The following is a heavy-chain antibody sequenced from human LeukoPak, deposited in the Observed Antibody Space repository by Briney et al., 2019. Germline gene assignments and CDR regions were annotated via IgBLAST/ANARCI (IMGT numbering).Heavy chain of an antibody. CDR1: GFTFSSYG. D-gene: IGHD4-11*01. J-gene: IGHJ4*02. CDR3: ARETVTTDY. CDR2: ISYDESNK. V-gene: IGHV3-30*03. Sequence: GGSLRLSCAASGFTFSSYGMHWVRQAPGKGLEWVAVISYDESNKWYADSVKGRLTISRDNAKNSLYLQMNSLRAEDTAVYYCARETVTTDYWGQGTLVTVSS.